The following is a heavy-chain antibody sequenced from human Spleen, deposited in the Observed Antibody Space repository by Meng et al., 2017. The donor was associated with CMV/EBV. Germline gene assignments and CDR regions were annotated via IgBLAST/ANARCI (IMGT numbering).Heavy chain of an antibody. V-gene: IGHV4-39*07. CDR2: GYYSGST. J-gene: IGHJ5*02. CDR3: ARDSGDSDWFDP. CDR1: GDSIISSRYY. D-gene: IGHD3-10*01. Sequence: GSLRLSCTVSGDSIISSRYYWGWIRQTPGKGLEWVGSGYYSGSTYYNPSLKSRGTVSVDTSKNQFSLKLSSVTAADTAVYYCARDSGDSDWFDPWGQGTLVTVSS.